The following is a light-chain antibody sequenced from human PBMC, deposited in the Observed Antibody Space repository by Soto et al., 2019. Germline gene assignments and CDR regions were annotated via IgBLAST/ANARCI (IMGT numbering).Light chain of an antibody. J-gene: IGLJ1*01. V-gene: IGLV2-8*01. Sequence: QSALTQPPSASGSPGQSVTISCTGTSSDDGGYNYVSWYQQRPGKAPKLIIYEVSKRPSGVPDRVFGSKSGNTASLTVSGLQTEDEADYYCSSFAGTNSFVFGTGTKVTVL. CDR3: SSFAGTNSFV. CDR1: SSDDGGYNY. CDR2: EVS.